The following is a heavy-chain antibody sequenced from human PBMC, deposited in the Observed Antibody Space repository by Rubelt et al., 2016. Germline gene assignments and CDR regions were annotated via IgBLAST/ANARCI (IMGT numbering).Heavy chain of an antibody. V-gene: IGHV1-18*01. CDR3: ARDLPPFRRYNWNFPLDY. J-gene: IGHJ4*02. CDR2: ISAYNGNT. Sequence: QVQLVQSGAEVKKPGASVKVSCKASGYTFTSYGISWVRQAPGQGLEWMGWISAYNGNTNYAQKRQGRGTMTTDTSTSTDYMELRSLRSDDTAVYYCARDLPPFRRYNWNFPLDYWGQGTLVTVSS. CDR1: GYTFTSYG. D-gene: IGHD1-7*01.